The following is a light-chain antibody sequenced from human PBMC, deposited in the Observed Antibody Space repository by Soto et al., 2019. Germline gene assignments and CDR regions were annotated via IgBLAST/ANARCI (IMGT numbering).Light chain of an antibody. CDR3: QHRAGWPPALT. V-gene: IGKV3-11*01. CDR1: QSVNHN. CDR2: NAS. J-gene: IGKJ4*01. Sequence: MTQSPDTLSASPGERVSLSCRASQSVNHNLAWYQHKPGQAPRLLIYNASNRATGIPARFSGSGSGTDFTLTISSLEPEDFAVYFCQHRAGWPPALTFGGGTKVEIK.